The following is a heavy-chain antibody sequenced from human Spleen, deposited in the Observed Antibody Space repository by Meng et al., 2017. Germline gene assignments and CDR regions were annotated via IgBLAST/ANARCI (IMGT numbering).Heavy chain of an antibody. CDR2: ISGYNGNT. CDR3: ARDIWVGATAGGY. Sequence: QVQLVQSGAEVKKPGSSVKVACKTSGGSFSTHTFSWVRQAPGQGLEWMGWISGYNGNTNYAQEFQGRVTMTTDTSTSTAYMELTSLSYDDTAVYYCARDIWVGATAGGYWGQGTLVTVSS. CDR1: GGSFSTHT. V-gene: IGHV1-18*01. D-gene: IGHD1-26*01. J-gene: IGHJ4*02.